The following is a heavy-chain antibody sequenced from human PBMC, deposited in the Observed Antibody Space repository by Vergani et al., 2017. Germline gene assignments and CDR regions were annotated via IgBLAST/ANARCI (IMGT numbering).Heavy chain of an antibody. V-gene: IGHV1-46*01. CDR2: INPSGGST. CDR1: GYTFTSYY. Sequence: QVQLVQSGAEVKKPGASVKVSCKASGYTFTSYYMHWVRQAPGQGLEWMGIINPSGGSTSYAQKFQGRVTISRDNVKNSLYLQMNSLRAEDTAVYYCARDRYYYDSSVYDFDYWGQGTLVTVSS. J-gene: IGHJ4*02. CDR3: ARDRYYYDSSVYDFDY. D-gene: IGHD3-22*01.